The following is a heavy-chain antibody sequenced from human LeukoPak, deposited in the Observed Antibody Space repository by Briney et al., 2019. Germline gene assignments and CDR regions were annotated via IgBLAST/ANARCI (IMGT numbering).Heavy chain of an antibody. V-gene: IGHV1-69*06. CDR1: GGTFSSYA. D-gene: IGHD6-6*01. J-gene: IGHJ5*02. Sequence: PGASVKVSCKASGGTFSSYAISWVRQAPGQGLEWMGGIIPIFGTANYAQKFQGRVTITADKSTSTAYMELSSLRSEDTAVYYCARDRIAARNWFDPWGQGTLVTVSS. CDR2: IIPIFGTA. CDR3: ARDRIAARNWFDP.